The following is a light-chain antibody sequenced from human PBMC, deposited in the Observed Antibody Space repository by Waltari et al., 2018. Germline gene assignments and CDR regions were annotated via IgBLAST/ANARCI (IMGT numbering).Light chain of an antibody. CDR2: QVS. V-gene: IGLV2-14*01. CDR3: SSYSTSTYPI. CDR1: GSDIGAYDY. Sequence: QSALTQPASVSASLGQSITISFTGTGSDIGAYDYVSWYQQHPGKAPKLIIFQVSNRPSGVSDRFSASKSGMTASLSISGLRTDDEAIYYCSSYSTSTYPIFGGGTKVTVL. J-gene: IGLJ2*01.